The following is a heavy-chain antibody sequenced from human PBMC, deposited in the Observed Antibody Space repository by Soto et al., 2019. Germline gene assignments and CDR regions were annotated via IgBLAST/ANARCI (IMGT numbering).Heavy chain of an antibody. D-gene: IGHD3-10*01. CDR3: AKRNYGSGSYYHPLYYHYGIDV. CDR1: GFTFSSYA. Sequence: GGSLRLSCAASGFTFSSYAMSWVRQAPGKGLEWVSAISGSGGSTYYADSVKGRFTISRDSSKNTLYLQMNSLRAEDTAVYYCAKRNYGSGSYYHPLYYHYGIDVWGQRTTVTVSS. J-gene: IGHJ6*02. V-gene: IGHV3-23*01. CDR2: ISGSGGST.